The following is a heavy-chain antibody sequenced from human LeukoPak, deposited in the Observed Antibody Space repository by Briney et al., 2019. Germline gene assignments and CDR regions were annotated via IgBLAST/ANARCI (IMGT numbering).Heavy chain of an antibody. CDR3: ARLSGYCSGGYCYFDY. J-gene: IGHJ4*02. CDR2: INPNSGGT. D-gene: IGHD2-15*01. V-gene: IGHV1-2*02. CDR1: GYTFTGYY. Sequence: ASVKVSCTAFGYTFTGYYMHWVRQAPGQGLEWMGWINPNSGGTDYAQKFQGRVTLTRDTSISTVYMELSGLRSDDTAVYYCARLSGYCSGGYCYFDYWGQGTLVTVSS.